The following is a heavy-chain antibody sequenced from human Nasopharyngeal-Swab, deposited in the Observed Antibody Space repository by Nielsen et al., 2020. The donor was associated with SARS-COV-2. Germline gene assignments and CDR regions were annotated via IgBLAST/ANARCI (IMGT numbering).Heavy chain of an antibody. D-gene: IGHD6-6*01. J-gene: IGHJ4*02. CDR2: ISWNSGSI. CDR1: GFTFDDYA. V-gene: IGHV3-9*03. Sequence: SLKISCAASGFTFDDYAMHWVRQAPGKGLEWVSGISWNSGSIGYADSVKGRFTISRDNAKNSLYLQMNSLRAEDMALYYCARAGAARPTATDYWGQGTLVTVSS. CDR3: ARAGAARPTATDY.